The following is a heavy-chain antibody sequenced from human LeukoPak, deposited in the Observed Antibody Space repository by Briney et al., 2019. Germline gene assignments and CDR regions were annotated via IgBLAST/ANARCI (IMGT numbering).Heavy chain of an antibody. CDR3: VTSGAPTGTVY. CDR2: IYSGGST. V-gene: IGHV3-53*01. J-gene: IGHJ4*02. Sequence: GGSLRLSCAASGFTVSSNYMSWVRQAPGKGLEWVSVIYSGGSTYYADSVKGRFTISRDNSKNTLYLQMNSLRAEDTAVYYCVTSGAPTGTVYWGQGTLVTVSS. D-gene: IGHD6-13*01. CDR1: GFTVSSNY.